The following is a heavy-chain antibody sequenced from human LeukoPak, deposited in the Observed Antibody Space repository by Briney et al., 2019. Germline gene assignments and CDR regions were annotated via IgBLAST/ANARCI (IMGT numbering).Heavy chain of an antibody. CDR3: AKDTTAMWFDL. D-gene: IGHD2-21*02. Sequence: GVSLRLSCAASGFTFSTYVMNWVRQAPGKGLEWVSTIGGVGDTYYADSGKGRFTISRDNSKNTVSLQMTSLRAEETALYYCAKDTTAMWFDLWGKGPLVPVS. CDR2: IGGVGDT. CDR1: GFTFSTYV. V-gene: IGHV3-23*01. J-gene: IGHJ5*02.